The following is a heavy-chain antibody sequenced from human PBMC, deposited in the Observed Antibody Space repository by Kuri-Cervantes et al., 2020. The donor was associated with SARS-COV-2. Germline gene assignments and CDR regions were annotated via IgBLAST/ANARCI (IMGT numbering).Heavy chain of an antibody. CDR1: GFTFSSYG. J-gene: IGHJ6*02. Sequence: GESLKISCAASGFTFSSYGMHWVRQAPGKGLEWVAVISYDGSNKYYADSVKGRFTISRDNSKNTLYLQMNSLRAEDTAVYYCAKDLVRASSGWQGYYYYYGMDVWSQATTATVSS. CDR3: AKDLVRASSGWQGYYYYYGMDV. CDR2: ISYDGSNK. D-gene: IGHD6-19*01. V-gene: IGHV3-30*18.